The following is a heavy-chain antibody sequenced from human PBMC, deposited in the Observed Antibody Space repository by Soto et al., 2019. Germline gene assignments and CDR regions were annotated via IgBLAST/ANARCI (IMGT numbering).Heavy chain of an antibody. CDR1: GYTFTTYG. J-gene: IGHJ5*02. CDR3: ARKGCFGTCNWFDP. Sequence: QAQLVQSGAEVQKPGASVKVSCKASGYTFTTYGISWLRQAPGQGLEWMGWINTNNGDTKYAQNFQGRVTMTTDISTSTAYMEVRSLTSDDTAVYYCARKGCFGTCNWFDPWGQGTLVTVSS. D-gene: IGHD2-15*01. CDR2: INTNNGDT. V-gene: IGHV1-18*01.